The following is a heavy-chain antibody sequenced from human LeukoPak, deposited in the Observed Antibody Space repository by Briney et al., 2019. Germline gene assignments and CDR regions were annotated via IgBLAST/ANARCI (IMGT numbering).Heavy chain of an antibody. CDR1: GFTFNNVY. Sequence: GGSLRLSCAASGFTFNNVYMRWVRQAPGKGLEWVGRIKTKSDGGTTDFAAPVKGRFTISRDDSKNTLYLQMNSLKTEDTAVYYCTTDNKYYYGSGTYRLDYWGQGTPVTVSS. CDR3: TTDNKYYYGSGTYRLDY. CDR2: IKTKSDGGTT. D-gene: IGHD3-10*01. J-gene: IGHJ4*02. V-gene: IGHV3-15*01.